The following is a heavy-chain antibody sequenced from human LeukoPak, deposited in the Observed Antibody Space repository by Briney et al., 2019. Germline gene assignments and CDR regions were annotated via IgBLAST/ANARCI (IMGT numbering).Heavy chain of an antibody. V-gene: IGHV4-59*08. CDR2: IYYSGST. Sequence: PSETLSLTCTVSGGSISSYYWSWIRQPPGKGLEWIGYIYYSGSTNYSPSLKSRVTISVDTSKNQFSLKLSSVTAADTAVYYCASTPRNIVGATGAFDYWGQGTLVTVSS. D-gene: IGHD1-26*01. CDR1: GGSISSYY. J-gene: IGHJ4*02. CDR3: ASTPRNIVGATGAFDY.